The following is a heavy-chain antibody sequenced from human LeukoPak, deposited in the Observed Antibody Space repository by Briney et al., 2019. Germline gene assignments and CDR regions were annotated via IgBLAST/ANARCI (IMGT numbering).Heavy chain of an antibody. CDR3: ARRGSGSYYTVDY. D-gene: IGHD3-10*01. V-gene: IGHV1-2*02. CDR1: GYTFTGYY. J-gene: IGHJ4*02. CDR2: INPNSGGT. Sequence: ASVKVSCKASGYTFTGYYMHWVRQAPGQGLEWMGWINPNSGGTNYAQKFQGRVTMTRDTSISTAYMELSRLRSDDTAVHYCARRGSGSYYTVDYWGQGTLVTVSS.